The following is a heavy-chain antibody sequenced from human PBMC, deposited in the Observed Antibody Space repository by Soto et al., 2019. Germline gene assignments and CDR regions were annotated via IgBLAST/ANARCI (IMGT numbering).Heavy chain of an antibody. Sequence: GGSLRLSCAASGFTFSSYGMHWVRQAPGKGLEWVAVISYDGSNKYYADSVKGRFTISRDNSKNTLYLQMNSLRAEDTAVYYCAKDVAVAVAGSVFGDYWGQGTLVTVYS. J-gene: IGHJ4*02. CDR1: GFTFSSYG. D-gene: IGHD6-19*01. V-gene: IGHV3-30*18. CDR2: ISYDGSNK. CDR3: AKDVAVAVAGSVFGDY.